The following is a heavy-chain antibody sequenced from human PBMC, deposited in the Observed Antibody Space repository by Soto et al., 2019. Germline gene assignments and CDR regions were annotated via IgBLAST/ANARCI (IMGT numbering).Heavy chain of an antibody. Sequence: GGSLRLSCAASGFTFSSYAMSWVRQAPGKGLEWVSAISGSGGSTYYADSVKGRFTISRDNSKNTLYLQMNSLRAEDTAVYYCAKCPRLRFLEWLSHPRGMDVWGQGTTVTVSS. D-gene: IGHD3-3*01. CDR1: GFTFSSYA. CDR2: ISGSGGST. V-gene: IGHV3-23*01. J-gene: IGHJ6*02. CDR3: AKCPRLRFLEWLSHPRGMDV.